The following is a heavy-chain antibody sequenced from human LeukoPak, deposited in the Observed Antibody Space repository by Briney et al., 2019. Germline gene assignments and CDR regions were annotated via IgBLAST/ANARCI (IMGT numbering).Heavy chain of an antibody. V-gene: IGHV4-34*01. J-gene: IGHJ5*02. D-gene: IGHD3-10*01. CDR2: INHSGST. Sequence: SETLSLTCAVYGGSFSGYYWSWIRQPPGKGLEWIGEINHSGSTNYNPSLKSRVTISVDTSKNQFSLKLSSVTAADTAVYYCAPSRRRGPYNWFDPWGQGTLVTVSS. CDR1: GGSFSGYY. CDR3: APSRRRGPYNWFDP.